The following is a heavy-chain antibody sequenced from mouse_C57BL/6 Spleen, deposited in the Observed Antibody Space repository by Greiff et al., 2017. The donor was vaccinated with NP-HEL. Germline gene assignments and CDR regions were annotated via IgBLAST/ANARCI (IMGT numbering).Heavy chain of an antibody. CDR2: IDPSDSET. J-gene: IGHJ1*03. Sequence: QVQLQQPGAELVRPGSSVKLSCKASGYTFTSYWMHWVKQRPIQGLEWIGNIDPSDSETHYNQKFKDKATLTVDKSSSTAYMQLSSLTSEDSAVYFCARGGIYDGYIWYFDVWGTGTTVTVSS. D-gene: IGHD2-3*01. CDR3: ARGGIYDGYIWYFDV. V-gene: IGHV1-52*01. CDR1: GYTFTSYW.